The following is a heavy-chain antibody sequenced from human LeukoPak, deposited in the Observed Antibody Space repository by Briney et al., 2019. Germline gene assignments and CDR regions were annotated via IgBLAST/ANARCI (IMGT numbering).Heavy chain of an antibody. J-gene: IGHJ4*02. CDR3: ARDDYGDYTGY. V-gene: IGHV3-30*03. Sequence: GGSLRLSCAASGFTSYGMHWVRQAPGKGLEWVAVISYDGSNKYYADSVKGRFTISRDNAKNSLYLQMNSLRAGDTAVYYCARDDYGDYTGYWGQGTLVTVSS. D-gene: IGHD4-17*01. CDR1: GFTSYG. CDR2: ISYDGSNK.